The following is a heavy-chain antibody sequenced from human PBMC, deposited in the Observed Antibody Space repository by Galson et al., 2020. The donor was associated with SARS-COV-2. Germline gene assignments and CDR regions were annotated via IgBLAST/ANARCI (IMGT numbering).Heavy chain of an antibody. D-gene: IGHD4-17*01. J-gene: IGHJ4*02. V-gene: IGHV3-23*01. Sequence: GGSLRLSCAASGFTFGSYGMNWVRQAPGKGLEWVSAISGSGSATRYADSVKGRFTVSRDNSKNTLYLQMNSLRAEDTAVYYCAKAVGSSYGDYHFDYWGQGTLVTVSS. CDR1: GFTFGSYG. CDR2: ISGSGSAT. CDR3: AKAVGSSYGDYHFDY.